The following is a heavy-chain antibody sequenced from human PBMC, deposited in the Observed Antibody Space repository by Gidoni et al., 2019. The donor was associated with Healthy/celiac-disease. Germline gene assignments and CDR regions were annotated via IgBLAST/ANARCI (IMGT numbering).Heavy chain of an antibody. CDR2: IDPSDSYT. J-gene: IGHJ5*02. D-gene: IGHD3-3*01. CDR3: ARMGDYDFWSGYYGWFDP. CDR1: GYSFTSYW. V-gene: IGHV5-10-1*03. Sequence: DVQLVQSGAEVKKPGESLRISCKGSGYSFTSYWISWVRQMPGKGLEWMGRIDPSDSYTNYSPSFQGHVTISADKSISTAYLQWSSLKASDTAMYYCARMGDYDFWSGYYGWFDPWGQGTLVTVSS.